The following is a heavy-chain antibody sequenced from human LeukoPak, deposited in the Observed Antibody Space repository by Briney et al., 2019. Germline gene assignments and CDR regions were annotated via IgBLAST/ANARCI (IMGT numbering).Heavy chain of an antibody. CDR1: GYTFTSYG. Sequence: ASVKVSCKASGYTFTSYGISWVRQAPGQGLEWMGWISAYNGNTNYAQKLQGRVTMTTDTSTSTAYMELRSLRSDDTAVYYCARGDNVDTAMVRIFDYWGQGTLVTVSP. V-gene: IGHV1-18*01. J-gene: IGHJ4*02. D-gene: IGHD5-18*01. CDR2: ISAYNGNT. CDR3: ARGDNVDTAMVRIFDY.